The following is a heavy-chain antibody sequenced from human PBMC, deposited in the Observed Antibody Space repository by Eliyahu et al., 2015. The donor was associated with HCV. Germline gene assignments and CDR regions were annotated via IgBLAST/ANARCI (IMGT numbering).Heavy chain of an antibody. D-gene: IGHD5-24*01. V-gene: IGHV3-74*01. CDR1: GFTFSSYW. CDR3: ARDNDGYNWRVGGYYYYGMDV. Sequence: EVLLVESGGGLVQPGGSLRLSCAASGFTFSSYWMHWVRQAPGKGLVWVSRINSDGSSTSYADSVKGRFTISRDNAKNTLYLQMNSLRAEDTAVHYCARDNDGYNWRVGGYYYYGMDVWGQGTTVTVSS. CDR2: INSDGSST. J-gene: IGHJ6*02.